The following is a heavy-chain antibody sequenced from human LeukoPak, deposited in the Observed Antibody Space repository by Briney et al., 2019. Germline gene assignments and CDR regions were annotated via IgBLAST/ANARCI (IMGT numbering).Heavy chain of an antibody. D-gene: IGHD3-22*01. CDR1: GSTFSVYA. Sequence: AGGSLRLSCAASGSTFSVYAMHWVRQAPGKGLEWVAFIRYDGSNKYYADSVKGRFTISRDNSKNTLYLQMNSLRAEDTAVYYCAKEISPQYYYDKEDAFDIWGQGTMVTVSS. CDR3: AKEISPQYYYDKEDAFDI. V-gene: IGHV3-30*02. CDR2: IRYDGSNK. J-gene: IGHJ3*02.